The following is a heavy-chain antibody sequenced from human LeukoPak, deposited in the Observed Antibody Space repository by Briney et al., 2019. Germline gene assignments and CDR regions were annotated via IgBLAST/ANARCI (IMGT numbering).Heavy chain of an antibody. CDR2: INPNSGGT. D-gene: IGHD2-2*01. CDR3: ARDVGYCSSTSCHDVGDY. V-gene: IGHV1-2*06. CDR1: GYTFTGYS. J-gene: IGHJ4*02. Sequence: ASVKVSCKASGYTFTGYSMHWVRQAPGQGLEWMGRINPNSGGTNYAQKFQGRVTMTRDTSISTAYMELSRLRSDDTAVYYCARDVGYCSSTSCHDVGDYWGQGTLVTVSS.